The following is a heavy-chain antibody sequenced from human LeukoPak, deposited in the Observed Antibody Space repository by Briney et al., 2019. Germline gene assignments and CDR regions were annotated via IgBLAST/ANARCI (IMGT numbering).Heavy chain of an antibody. J-gene: IGHJ6*02. D-gene: IGHD5-18*01. Sequence: SQTLSLTCAISGDSVSGNSTAYNWIRQSPSRGLEWLGRTYYRSKWYNDYAVSVKSRITFNPDTSKNQLSLHLNSVTPEDTAVYYCAREDSYGYIYYYGMDVWGQGTTVTVSS. CDR1: GDSVSGNSTA. CDR3: AREDSYGYIYYYGMDV. CDR2: TYYRSKWYN. V-gene: IGHV6-1*01.